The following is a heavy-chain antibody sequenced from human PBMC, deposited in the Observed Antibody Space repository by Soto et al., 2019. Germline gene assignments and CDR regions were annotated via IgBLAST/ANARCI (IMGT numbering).Heavy chain of an antibody. CDR1: GFTFSSYG. D-gene: IGHD2-21*02. V-gene: IGHV3-30*18. J-gene: IGHJ5*01. CDR2: ISYDGSNK. Sequence: QVQLVESGGGVVQPGRSLRLSCAASGFTFSSYGMHWVRQAPGKGLEWVAVISYDGSNKYYADSVKGRFTISRDNSKTTRYLQMNSLGAEATVVYYCAKDSRFVVVPAPYDSWGQGTLVTVSS. CDR3: AKDSRFVVVPAPYDS.